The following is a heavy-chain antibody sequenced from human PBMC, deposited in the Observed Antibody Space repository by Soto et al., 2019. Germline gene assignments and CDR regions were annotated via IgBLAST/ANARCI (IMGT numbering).Heavy chain of an antibody. D-gene: IGHD1-26*01. J-gene: IGHJ4*02. CDR1: GGSISSGDYY. Sequence: PSETLSLTCTVSGGSISSGDYYWSWIRQPPGKGLEWIGYIYYSGSTYYNPSLKSRVTISVDTSKNQFSLKLSSVTAADTAVYYCARVNSGSYTFDYWGQGTLVTVS. CDR3: ARVNSGSYTFDY. CDR2: IYYSGST. V-gene: IGHV4-30-4*01.